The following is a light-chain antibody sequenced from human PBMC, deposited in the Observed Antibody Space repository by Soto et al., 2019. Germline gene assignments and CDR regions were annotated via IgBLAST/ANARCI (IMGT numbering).Light chain of an antibody. CDR1: SSNIGKNY. J-gene: IGLJ1*01. V-gene: IGLV1-47*01. CDR2: RNN. Sequence: QSVLTQSPSASGTPGQRVTISCSGSSSNIGKNYVYWYQQLPETAPKLLISRNNQRPSGVPDRFSGSKSGTSASLAISGLRSEDEAEYYCAAWDDSVSGYVFGTGTKVTVL. CDR3: AAWDDSVSGYV.